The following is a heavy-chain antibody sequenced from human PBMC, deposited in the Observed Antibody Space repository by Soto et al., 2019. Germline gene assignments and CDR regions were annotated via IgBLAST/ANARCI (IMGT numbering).Heavy chain of an antibody. CDR1: GYSFKTSD. Sequence: GASVKVSCKALGYSFKTSDINWVRQASGQGLEWLGWMNPNSGNSGYAQKFQGRVTITRDTSASTAYMELSSLRSEDTAVYYCARDLTVAGYWFDPWGQGTLVTVSS. J-gene: IGHJ5*02. D-gene: IGHD6-13*01. V-gene: IGHV1-8*01. CDR3: ARDLTVAGYWFDP. CDR2: MNPNSGNS.